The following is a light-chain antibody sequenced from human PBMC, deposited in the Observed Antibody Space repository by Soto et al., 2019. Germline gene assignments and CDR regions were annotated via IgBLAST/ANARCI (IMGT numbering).Light chain of an antibody. V-gene: IGKV1-27*01. CDR3: QKYNSAPLT. J-gene: IGKJ4*01. CDR1: QGIAPY. Sequence: DVQMTQSPSSLSAFVGDRVTITCRASQGIAPYLAWFQQKPGKVPKLLIYATSTLQSGVPSRFSGXXXXTXXTXTINSLQPEDVGTYYCQKYNSAPLTFGGGTKVEIK. CDR2: ATS.